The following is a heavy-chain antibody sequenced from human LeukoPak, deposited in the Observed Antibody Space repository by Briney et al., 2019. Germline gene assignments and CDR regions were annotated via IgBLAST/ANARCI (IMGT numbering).Heavy chain of an antibody. V-gene: IGHV3-30*04. CDR3: ARVLYSSGWYGLFDY. D-gene: IGHD6-19*01. J-gene: IGHJ4*02. CDR2: ISYDGRNK. Sequence: GGSLRLSGAASGLTFDTYAMHWVRQAPGKGLEWVAVISYDGRNKYYADSVKGRFTISRDNSKNTLYLQMNSLRTEDTAVYYCARVLYSSGWYGLFDYWGQGTLVTVSS. CDR1: GLTFDTYA.